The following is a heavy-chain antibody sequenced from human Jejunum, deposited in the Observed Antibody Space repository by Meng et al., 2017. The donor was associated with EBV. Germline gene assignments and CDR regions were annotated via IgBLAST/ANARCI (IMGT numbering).Heavy chain of an antibody. J-gene: IGHJ4*02. Sequence: QLQLQESGPGLVKPSETLSLTCTVSGGSISSSSYYWGWIRQPPGKGLKWIGTYYNSGSTYYNPSLRSRVTISVDTSKNQFSLKLISVTAADTAAYYCARQGPSGRTFDYWGQGTLVTVSS. CDR2: YYNSGST. CDR3: ARQGPSGRTFDY. D-gene: IGHD1-26*01. V-gene: IGHV4-39*01. CDR1: GGSISSSSYY.